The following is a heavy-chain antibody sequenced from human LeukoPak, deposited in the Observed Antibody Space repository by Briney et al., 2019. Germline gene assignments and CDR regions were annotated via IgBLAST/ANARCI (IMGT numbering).Heavy chain of an antibody. CDR2: ISIDGSRT. CDR1: GFTLSSHW. J-gene: IGHJ4*02. Sequence: PGGSLRLSCAASGFTLSSHWMHWVRQAPGKGLVWVSRISIDGSRTTYADSVKGRFTISRDNAKNTLNLQMNSLRAEDTAVYYCVKDRTGTYTLDYWGQGTLVTVSS. D-gene: IGHD3-10*01. V-gene: IGHV3-74*01. CDR3: VKDRTGTYTLDY.